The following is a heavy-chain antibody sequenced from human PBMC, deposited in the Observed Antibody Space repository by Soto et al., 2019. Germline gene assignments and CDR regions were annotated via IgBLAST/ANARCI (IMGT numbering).Heavy chain of an antibody. V-gene: IGHV4-59*01. CDR3: ARGGSLGDYDYGMDV. J-gene: IGHJ6*02. Sequence: ETLSLTCSFSGGSISSYFWSWIRHPPGKGLEYIGYIYYTGSTNYNPSLKSRVTISVDTSKNQFSLKLSSVTAADTAVSYCARGGSLGDYDYGMDVWG. CDR2: IYYTGST. CDR1: GGSISSYF. D-gene: IGHD3-10*01.